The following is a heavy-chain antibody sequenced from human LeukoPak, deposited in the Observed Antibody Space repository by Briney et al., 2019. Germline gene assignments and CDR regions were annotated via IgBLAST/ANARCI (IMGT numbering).Heavy chain of an antibody. CDR3: ARVLYYYDSSGNLDY. J-gene: IGHJ4*02. V-gene: IGHV1-2*02. CDR1: GYTFTGYY. CDR2: INPNSGGT. Sequence: ASVKVSCKASGYTFTGYYMHWVRQAPGQGLEWMGWINPNSGGTNYAQKFQGRVTMTRDTSISTAYMELSRLRSDDTAVYYRARVLYYYDSSGNLDYWGQGTLVTVSS. D-gene: IGHD3-22*01.